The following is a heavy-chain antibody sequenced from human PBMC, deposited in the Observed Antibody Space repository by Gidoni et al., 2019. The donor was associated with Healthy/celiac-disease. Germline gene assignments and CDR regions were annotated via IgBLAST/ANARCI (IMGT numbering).Heavy chain of an antibody. CDR1: GGTFSSYA. V-gene: IGHV1-69*06. D-gene: IGHD6-19*01. Sequence: QVQLVQSGAEVKKPGSSVKVSCQDSGGTFSSYAISWVRQAPGQGLEWMGGSIPIFGTANYAQKFQGRVTITADKSTSTAYMELSSLRSEDTAVYYCASSHSSVSPTDYWGQGTLVTVSS. CDR3: ASSHSSVSPTDY. CDR2: SIPIFGTA. J-gene: IGHJ4*02.